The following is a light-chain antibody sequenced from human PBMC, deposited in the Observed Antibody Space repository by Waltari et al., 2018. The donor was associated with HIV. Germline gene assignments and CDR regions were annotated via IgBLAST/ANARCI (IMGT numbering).Light chain of an antibody. Sequence: DIQMTQFPSSVSASVGDRVTMTCRATQGIANWVAWYQQKPGKAPKLLIHGAYILQEGVPSRFSGSGSGTFFSLTINSLQPEDFATYYCQQTNSFPITFGQGTRLDSK. CDR2: GAY. CDR3: QQTNSFPIT. V-gene: IGKV1D-12*01. J-gene: IGKJ5*01. CDR1: QGIANW.